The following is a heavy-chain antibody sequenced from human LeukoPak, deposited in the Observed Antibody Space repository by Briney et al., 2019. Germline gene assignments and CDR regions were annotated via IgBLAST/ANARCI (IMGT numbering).Heavy chain of an antibody. Sequence: SETLSLTCTVSGGSISSYYWSWIRQPPGKGLEWIGYIYYTGSTYYNPSLKSRVTISVDTSKNQFSLKLSSVTAADTAVYYCARAFSSGWYPYSIGGLCFDYWGQGTLVTVSS. CDR2: IYYTGST. D-gene: IGHD6-19*01. CDR3: ARAFSSGWYPYSIGGLCFDY. J-gene: IGHJ4*02. V-gene: IGHV4-59*01. CDR1: GGSISSYY.